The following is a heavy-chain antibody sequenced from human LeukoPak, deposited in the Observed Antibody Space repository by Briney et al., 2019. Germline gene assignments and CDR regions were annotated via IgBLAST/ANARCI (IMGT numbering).Heavy chain of an antibody. CDR2: FDPEDGET. Sequence: GASVKASCKVSGYTLTELSMHWVRQAPGKGLEWMGGFDPEDGETIYAQKFQGRVTMTEDTSTDTAYMELSSLRSEDTAVYYCATDMATVVTFNFDYWGQGTLVTVSS. J-gene: IGHJ4*02. CDR1: GYTLTELS. CDR3: ATDMATVVTFNFDY. V-gene: IGHV1-24*01. D-gene: IGHD4-23*01.